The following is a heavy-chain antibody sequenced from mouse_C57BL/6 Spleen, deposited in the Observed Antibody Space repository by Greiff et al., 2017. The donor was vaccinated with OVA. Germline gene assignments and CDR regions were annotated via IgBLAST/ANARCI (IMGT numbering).Heavy chain of an antibody. CDR3: ARRATVPYYAMDY. J-gene: IGHJ4*01. Sequence: VKLQESGPGLVAPSQCLSITCTVSGFSLTSYGVHWVRQPPGKGLEWLVVIWSAGSTTYYSALKSRLSISKDNSKSQVFLKMNSLQTDDTAMYYGARRATVPYYAMDYWGQGTSVTVSA. CDR2: IWSAGST. V-gene: IGHV2-6*03. D-gene: IGHD1-1*01. CDR1: GFSLTSYG.